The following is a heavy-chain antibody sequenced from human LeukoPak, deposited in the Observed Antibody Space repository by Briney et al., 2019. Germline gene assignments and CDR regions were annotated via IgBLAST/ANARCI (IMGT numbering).Heavy chain of an antibody. J-gene: IGHJ4*02. D-gene: IGHD3/OR15-3a*01. V-gene: IGHV4-59*01. CDR2: IYYSGST. CDR3: AREGTGYYFDY. Sequence: PSETLSLTCTVPGGSISSYYWSWIRQPPGKGLEWIGYIYYSGSTNYNPSLKSRVTISVDTSKNQFSLKLSSVTAADTAVYYCAREGTGYYFDYWGQGTLVTVSS. CDR1: GGSISSYY.